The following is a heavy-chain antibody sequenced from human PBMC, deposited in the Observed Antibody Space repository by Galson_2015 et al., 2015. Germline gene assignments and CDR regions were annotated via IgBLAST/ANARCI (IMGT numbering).Heavy chain of an antibody. V-gene: IGHV2-5*01. Sequence: VKPTQTLTLTCTFSGFSLSTSGVDVGWIRQPPGKALEWLALIYWNDDKRYSPSLKSRLTITMDTCKNQVVLTMTNMDPVDTATYYGAHMENVLRYFDWLSLADYWGQGTLVTVSS. CDR3: AHMENVLRYFDWLSLADY. CDR2: IYWNDDK. J-gene: IGHJ4*02. D-gene: IGHD3-9*01. CDR1: GFSLSTSGVD.